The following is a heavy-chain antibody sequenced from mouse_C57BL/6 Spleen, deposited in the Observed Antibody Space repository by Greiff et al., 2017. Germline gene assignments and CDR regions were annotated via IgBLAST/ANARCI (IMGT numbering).Heavy chain of an antibody. J-gene: IGHJ4*01. D-gene: IGHD1-1*01. V-gene: IGHV1-81*01. CDR3: ARIDYGSRGGNARDY. Sequence: QVQLQQSGAELARPGASVKLSCKASGYTFTSYGISWVKQRTGQGLEWIGEIYPRSGNTYYNEKFKGKATLTADKSSSTAYMERRCLTSEDSAVYFWARIDYGSRGGNARDYWGQGTSVTVSS. CDR1: GYTFTSYG. CDR2: IYPRSGNT.